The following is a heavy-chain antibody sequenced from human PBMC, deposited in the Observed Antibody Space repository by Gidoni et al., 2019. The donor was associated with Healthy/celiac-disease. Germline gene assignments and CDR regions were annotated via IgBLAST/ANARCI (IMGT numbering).Heavy chain of an antibody. J-gene: IGHJ6*02. CDR2: IGTAGDP. CDR1: GFTFISYD. V-gene: IGHV3-13*05. CDR3: ARGCSSTSCPGGYGMDV. Sequence: EVQLVASGGGLVQPGGSLRLSCSASGFTFISYDRHWVRQATGKGLEWVAAIGTAGDPYYPGSVKGRFTISRENAKNSLYLQMNSLRAGDTAVYYCARGCSSTSCPGGYGMDVWGQGTTVTVSS. D-gene: IGHD2-2*01.